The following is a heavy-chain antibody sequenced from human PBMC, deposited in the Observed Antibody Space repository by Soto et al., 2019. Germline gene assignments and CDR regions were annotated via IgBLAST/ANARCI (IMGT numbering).Heavy chain of an antibody. V-gene: IGHV1-8*01. CDR3: ARGYSANDQRYGMDV. D-gene: IGHD5-12*01. CDR2: MNPNSGNT. J-gene: IGHJ6*02. CDR1: GYTFTSYD. Sequence: QVQLVQSGAEVKKPGASVKVSCKASGYTFTSYDINWVRQATGQGLEWMGGMNPNSGNTAYAQKFQGRVTMTRSTSISTAYMELSSLRSEDTAVYYCARGYSANDQRYGMDVWGQGTTVTVSS.